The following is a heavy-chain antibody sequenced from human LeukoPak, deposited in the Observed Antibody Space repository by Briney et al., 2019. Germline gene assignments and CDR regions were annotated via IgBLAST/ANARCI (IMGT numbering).Heavy chain of an antibody. D-gene: IGHD5-18*01. CDR2: IRYDGSNK. V-gene: IGHV3-30*02. J-gene: IGHJ4*02. Sequence: PGGSLRLSCAASGFTFSSYGMHWVRQAPGKGLEWVAFIRYDGSNKYYADSVKGRFTISRDNSKNTLYLQMNSLRAEDTAVYYCAKDLRIQLWFLEGTFDYWGQGTLVTVSS. CDR1: GFTFSSYG. CDR3: AKDLRIQLWFLEGTFDY.